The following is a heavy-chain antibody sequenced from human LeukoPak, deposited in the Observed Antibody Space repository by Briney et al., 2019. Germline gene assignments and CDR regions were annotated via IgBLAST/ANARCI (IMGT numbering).Heavy chain of an antibody. D-gene: IGHD6-6*01. J-gene: IGHJ6*03. CDR3: ARDSSHGVKSPFYYYYYYMDV. CDR1: GGSFSNYY. CDR2: INHSGST. V-gene: IGHV4-34*01. Sequence: SETLSLTCAVYGGSFSNYYWSWIRQPPGKGLEWIGEINHSGSTNYNPSLKSRVTISVDTSKNQFSLKLSSVTAADTAVYYCARDSSHGVKSPFYYYYYYMDVWGKGTTVTVSS.